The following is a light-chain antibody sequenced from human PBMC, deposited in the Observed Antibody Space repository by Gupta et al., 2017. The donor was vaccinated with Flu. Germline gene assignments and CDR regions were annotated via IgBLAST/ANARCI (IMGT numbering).Light chain of an antibody. CDR3: QQGDSIPRT. CDR2: STS. J-gene: IGKJ2*01. Sequence: DIQMTQSPSSLSASVGDTVTITCRASENIISYLNWYHHKPGKVPKLLIYSTSSLQIGVPSRFSGSGSSIDFTLTISSLQPEDFATYCSQQGDSIPRTFGQWTKVEIK. V-gene: IGKV1-39*01. CDR1: ENIISY.